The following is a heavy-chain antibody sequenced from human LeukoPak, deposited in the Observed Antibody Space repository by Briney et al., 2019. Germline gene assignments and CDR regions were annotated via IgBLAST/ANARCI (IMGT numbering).Heavy chain of an antibody. J-gene: IGHJ4*02. CDR2: ISSSGSTI. D-gene: IGHD3-10*01. CDR1: GFTFSSYE. V-gene: IGHV3-48*03. CDR3: AFLGYGSGFNSGY. Sequence: PGGSLRLSCAASGFTFSSYEMNWVRQAPGKGLEWVSYISSSGSTIYYADSVKGRFTISRDNAKNSLYLQMNSLRAEDTAVYYCAFLGYGSGFNSGYRGQGTLVTVSS.